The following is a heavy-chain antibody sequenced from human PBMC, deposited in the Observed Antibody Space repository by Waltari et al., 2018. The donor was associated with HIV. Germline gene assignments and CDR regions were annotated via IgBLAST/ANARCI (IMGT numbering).Heavy chain of an antibody. J-gene: IGHJ6*02. CDR3: AKDPDTAMAPYYYYGMDV. CDR1: GFTFSSYG. V-gene: IGHV3-30*18. Sequence: QVQLVESGGGVVQPGRSLRLSCAAFGFTFSSYGMHWVRQAPGNGLAWVAVISYYGSNKYYADSVKGRFTISRDNSKNTLYLQMNSLRAEDTAVYYCAKDPDTAMAPYYYYGMDVWGQGTTVTVSS. D-gene: IGHD5-18*01. CDR2: ISYYGSNK.